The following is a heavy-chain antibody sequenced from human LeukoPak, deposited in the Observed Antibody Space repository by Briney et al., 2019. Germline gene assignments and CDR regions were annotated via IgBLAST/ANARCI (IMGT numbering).Heavy chain of an antibody. D-gene: IGHD3-3*01. CDR1: GYTFTGYY. CDR2: INPNSGGT. V-gene: IGHV1-2*02. J-gene: IGHJ4*02. CDR3: AKDGRFLRGASAHVDY. Sequence: ASVKVSCKASGYTFTGYYMHWVRQAPGQGLEWMGWINPNSGGTNYAQKFQSRVTMTRDTSISTAYMELSSLRAEDTAVYYCAKDGRFLRGASAHVDYWGQGTLVTVSS.